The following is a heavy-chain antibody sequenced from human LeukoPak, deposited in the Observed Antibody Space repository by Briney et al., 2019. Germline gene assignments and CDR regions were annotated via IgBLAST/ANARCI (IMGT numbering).Heavy chain of an antibody. D-gene: IGHD4-17*01. CDR3: ARSDYGDQDRFDS. J-gene: IGHJ4*02. CDR2: ISWNSGSI. CDR1: GFTFDDYA. V-gene: IGHV3-9*01. Sequence: AGGSLRLSCAASGFTFDDYAMHWVRQAPGKGLEWVSGISWNSGSIGYADSVKGRFSISRDNAKNTLYLQVNSLRVEDTAVYYCARSDYGDQDRFDSWGQGTLVTVSS.